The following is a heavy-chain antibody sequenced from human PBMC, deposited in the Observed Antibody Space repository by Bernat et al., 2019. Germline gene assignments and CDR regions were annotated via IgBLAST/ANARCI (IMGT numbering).Heavy chain of an antibody. CDR3: ARHGGISGSPVLVAFEI. CDR2: IYYSGSA. J-gene: IGHJ3*02. D-gene: IGHD1-26*01. CDR1: GASITNYY. V-gene: IGHV4-59*08. Sequence: QVQLQESGPGLVKPSETLSLTCTVSGASITNYYWSWIRQPPGKGLEWIGYIYYSGSANYNPSLKSRVTISVDTSKNQFSLKLSSVTAADTAVYFCARHGGISGSPVLVAFEIWGQGTMVT.